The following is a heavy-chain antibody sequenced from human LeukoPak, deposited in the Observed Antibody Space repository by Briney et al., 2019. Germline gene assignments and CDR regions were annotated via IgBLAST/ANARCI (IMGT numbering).Heavy chain of an antibody. CDR2: INHSGST. D-gene: IGHD3-10*01. V-gene: IGHV4-34*01. J-gene: IGHJ4*02. Sequence: PSETLSLTCAVYGGSFSGYYWSWIRQPPGKKLEWIGEINHSGSTNYNPSLKSRVTISVDTSKNQFSLKLSSVTAADTAVYYCARHLRRGFTDYWGQGTLVTVSS. CDR3: ARHLRRGFTDY. CDR1: GGSFSGYY.